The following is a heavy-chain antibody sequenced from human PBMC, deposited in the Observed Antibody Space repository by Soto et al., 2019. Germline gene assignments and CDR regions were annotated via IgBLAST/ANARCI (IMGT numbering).Heavy chain of an antibody. CDR3: ARDRGYSGYDSPRFYYGMDV. D-gene: IGHD5-12*01. CDR1: GFTFSSYG. CDR2: IWYDGSNK. Sequence: QVQLVESGGGVVQPGRSLRLSCAASGFTFSSYGMHWVRQAPGKGLEWVAGIWYDGSNKWYADSVKGRFTISRDKSKNTLYRQMNGLRAEDTAVYSCARDRGYSGYDSPRFYYGMDVCGQGTTVTVSS. V-gene: IGHV3-33*01. J-gene: IGHJ6*02.